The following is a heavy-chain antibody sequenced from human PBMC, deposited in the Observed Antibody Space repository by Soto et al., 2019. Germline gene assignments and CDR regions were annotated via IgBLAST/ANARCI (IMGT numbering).Heavy chain of an antibody. CDR2: IWYDGSNK. CDR1: GFTFSSYG. J-gene: IGHJ4*02. V-gene: IGHV3-33*01. CDR3: ARDNCISTSCYFFDY. D-gene: IGHD2-2*01. Sequence: PGGSLRLSCAASGFTFSSYGMHWVRQAPGKGLEWVAVIWYDGSNKYHADSVKGRFTISRDNSKNTLHLQMNSLRAEDTAVYYCARDNCISTSCYFFDYWGQGTLVTVSS.